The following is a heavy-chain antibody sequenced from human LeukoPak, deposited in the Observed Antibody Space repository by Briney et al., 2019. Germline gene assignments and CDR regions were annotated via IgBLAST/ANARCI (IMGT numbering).Heavy chain of an antibody. CDR2: FDPEDGET. V-gene: IGHV1-24*01. J-gene: IGHJ4*02. Sequence: ASVKVSCKVSGYTLTESSMHWVRQAPGKGLEWMGGFDPEDGETIYAQKFQGRVTMTEDTSTDTAYMELSSLRSEDTAVYYRATGGQGDPLFWGQGTLVTVSS. CDR1: GYTLTESS. D-gene: IGHD2-21*02. CDR3: ATGGQGDPLF.